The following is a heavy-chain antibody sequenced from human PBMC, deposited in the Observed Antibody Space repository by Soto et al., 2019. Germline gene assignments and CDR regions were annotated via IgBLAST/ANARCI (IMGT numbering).Heavy chain of an antibody. J-gene: IGHJ4*02. Sequence: PSDTLSLTCTVSGGSLSSYHWSWIRQPPGKGLEWIGYISYSGSTNYNPSLWSRVTISVDTSKNQFSLKLSSVTAADTAVYYCARRDWLLSYFDSWGQGTLVTVSS. D-gene: IGHD3-9*01. CDR2: ISYSGST. CDR3: ARRDWLLSYFDS. CDR1: GGSLSSYH. V-gene: IGHV4-59*08.